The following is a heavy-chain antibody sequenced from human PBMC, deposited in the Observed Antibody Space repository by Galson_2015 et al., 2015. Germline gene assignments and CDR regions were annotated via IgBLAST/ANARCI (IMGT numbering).Heavy chain of an antibody. D-gene: IGHD2/OR15-2a*01. CDR3: ARDLASQYFCVPLAY. J-gene: IGHJ4*02. CDR1: GFTFSSYW. V-gene: IGHV3-74*01. Sequence: SLRLSCAGSGFTFSSYWMHWVRQAPGKGPVSLSSINNDGSDKKYADSVKGRCTVSRDNAKNTLYLHLSSLRAYDTGLYFCARDLASQYFCVPLAYWGRGTLVTVSS. CDR2: INNDGSDK.